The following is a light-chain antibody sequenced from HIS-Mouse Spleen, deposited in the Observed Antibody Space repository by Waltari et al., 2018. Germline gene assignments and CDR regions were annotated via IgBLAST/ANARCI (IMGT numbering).Light chain of an antibody. J-gene: IGLJ2*01. CDR3: YSTDSSGNHRV. V-gene: IGLV3-10*01. Sequence: SYELTQPPSVSVSPGQTARITCPGAAFPQNYPSWYQQKSGQAPVLVIYEDSKRPSGIPERFSGSSSGTMATLTISGAQVEDEADYYCYSTDSSGNHRVFGGGTKLTVL. CDR1: AFPQNY. CDR2: EDS.